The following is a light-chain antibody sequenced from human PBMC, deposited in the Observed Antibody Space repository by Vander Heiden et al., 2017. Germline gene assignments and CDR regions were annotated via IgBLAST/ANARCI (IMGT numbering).Light chain of an antibody. J-gene: IGKJ4*01. CDR2: GAS. Sequence: DIVLTKSPATLSVSPGERATLSCRASQSVSSNLAWYQQKPGQAPRLLIYGASTRATGIPARFSGSGSGTEFTLTISSLQSEDFAVYYCQQYNNWPLLTFGGGTKVEIK. V-gene: IGKV3-15*01. CDR1: QSVSSN. CDR3: QQYNNWPLLT.